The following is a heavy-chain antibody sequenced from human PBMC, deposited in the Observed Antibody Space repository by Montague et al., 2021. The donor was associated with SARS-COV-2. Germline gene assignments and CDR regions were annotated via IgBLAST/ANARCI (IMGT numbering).Heavy chain of an antibody. V-gene: IGHV2-5*02. J-gene: IGHJ3*01. CDR1: GFSLSTTGVA. D-gene: IGHD2-21*02. Sequence: PALVKPTQTLTLTCTFSGFSLSTTGVAVGWIRQSPGKALEWLALIFWDDDKRYSPSLKNRVTITGDTSKNQVVLTVTNMDPVDTATYYCAHRLSTAGGGFGFRGQGTTVTVSS. CDR2: IFWDDDK. CDR3: AHRLSTAGGGFGF.